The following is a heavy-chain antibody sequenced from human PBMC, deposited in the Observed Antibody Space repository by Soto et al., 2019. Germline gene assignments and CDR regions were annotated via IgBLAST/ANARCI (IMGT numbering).Heavy chain of an antibody. CDR3: ERGPPHCSWDVHLREGYYAMDV. Sequence: QVQLQESGPGLVKPSETLSLTCTVSGGSISSYYWSWIRQPPGKGLEWIGCIYNTGSTNYNPSLKTRVTVTGDTSRNRFALRLHSVTGADTALYYCERGPPHCSWDVHLREGYYAMDVWGQGTTVTVSS. V-gene: IGHV4-4*09. CDR1: GGSISSYY. CDR2: IYNTGST. J-gene: IGHJ6*02. D-gene: IGHD2-15*01.